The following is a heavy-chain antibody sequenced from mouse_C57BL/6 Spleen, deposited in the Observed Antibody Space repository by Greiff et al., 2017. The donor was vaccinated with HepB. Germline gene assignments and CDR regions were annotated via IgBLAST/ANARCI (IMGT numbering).Heavy chain of an antibody. J-gene: IGHJ3*01. D-gene: IGHD2-1*01. CDR2: IYPRDGST. CDR1: GYTFTSYD. V-gene: IGHV1-85*01. CDR3: ARDGNYEGFAY. Sequence: QVQLKESGPELVKPGASVKLSCKASGYTFTSYDINWVKQRPGQGLEWIGWIYPRDGSTKYNEKFKGKATLTVDTSSSTAYMELHSLTSEDSAVYFCARDGNYEGFAYWGQGTLVTVSA.